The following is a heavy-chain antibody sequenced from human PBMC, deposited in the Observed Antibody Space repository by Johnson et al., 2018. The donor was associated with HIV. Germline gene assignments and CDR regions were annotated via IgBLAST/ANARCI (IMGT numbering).Heavy chain of an antibody. CDR2: IHSGGST. CDR3: ASFGLAVAADAFDI. D-gene: IGHD6-19*01. J-gene: IGHJ3*02. CDR1: GFTVSSNY. Sequence: VPLVESGGGLIQPGGSLRLSCAASGFTVSSNYMSWVRQAPGKGLEWVSVIHSGGSTYYADSVKGRFTISRDNSKNTLYLQMNSLRAEDTAVYYCASFGLAVAADAFDIWGQGTMVTVSS. V-gene: IGHV3-53*01.